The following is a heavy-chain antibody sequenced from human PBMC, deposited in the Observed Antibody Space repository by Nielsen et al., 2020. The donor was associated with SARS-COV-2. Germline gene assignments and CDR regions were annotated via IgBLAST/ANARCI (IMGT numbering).Heavy chain of an antibody. J-gene: IGHJ4*02. CDR2: ITGSGGDT. D-gene: IGHD1-26*01. CDR1: GFSFSSYA. V-gene: IGHV3-23*01. Sequence: GESLKISCAASGFSFSSYAITWVRQAPGKGLEWVSAITGSGGDTYYADSVKGRFTISRDNSKNTLYLQMNSLRAEDTAVYYCARKNSGSYYGTFDYWGQGTLVTVSS. CDR3: ARKNSGSYYGTFDY.